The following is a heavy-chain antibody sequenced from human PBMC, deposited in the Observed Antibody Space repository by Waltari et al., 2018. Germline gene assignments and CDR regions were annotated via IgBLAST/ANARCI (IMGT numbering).Heavy chain of an antibody. CDR1: GGTFSSYA. D-gene: IGHD2-2*01. Sequence: QVQLVQSGAEVKKPGSSVKVSCKASGGTFSSYAISWVRQAPGQGLEWMGGSIPILSIANYEQKFHGRVTITADESTSTAYMELSSLRSEDTAVYYCARDGPHCSSTSCYEGYYMDVWGKGTTVTVSS. CDR3: ARDGPHCSSTSCYEGYYMDV. CDR2: SIPILSIA. J-gene: IGHJ6*03. V-gene: IGHV1-69*04.